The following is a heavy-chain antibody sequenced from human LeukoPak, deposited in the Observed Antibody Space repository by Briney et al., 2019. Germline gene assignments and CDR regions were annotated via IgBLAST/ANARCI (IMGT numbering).Heavy chain of an antibody. V-gene: IGHV3-7*01. CDR2: MNRDGSEK. CDR3: ARDGGIIRFGGQDV. Sequence: GGSLRLSCAASGFTFSDFWLSWVRQAPGKGLEWVANMNRDGSEKNYVDSMKGRITISRDNAKNSLYLQMNSLRVEDTAVYYCARDGGIIRFGGQDVWGQGTTITVSS. CDR1: GFTFSDFW. D-gene: IGHD3-16*01. J-gene: IGHJ6*02.